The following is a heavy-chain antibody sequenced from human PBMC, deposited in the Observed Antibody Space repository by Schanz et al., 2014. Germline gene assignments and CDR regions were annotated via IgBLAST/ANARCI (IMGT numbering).Heavy chain of an antibody. CDR1: GFTFSSYA. Sequence: QVQLVESGGGVVQPGRSLRLSCAASGFTFSSYAMHWVRQAPGKGLEWVTIISHDGSIQYGADSVKGRFTLSRDNSKNTMDLQMNSLRPEDTAVYYCGRDYSGGALDYWGQGTLVTVSS. V-gene: IGHV3-30*04. CDR2: ISHDGSIQ. CDR3: GRDYSGGALDY. D-gene: IGHD6-19*01. J-gene: IGHJ4*02.